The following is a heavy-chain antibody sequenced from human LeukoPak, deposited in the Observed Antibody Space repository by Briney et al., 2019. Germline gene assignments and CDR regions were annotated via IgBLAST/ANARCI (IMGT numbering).Heavy chain of an antibody. V-gene: IGHV3-23*01. CDR2: ITGGGGTT. J-gene: IGHJ4*02. CDR1: GLTFSSYG. Sequence: GGSLRLSCEASGLTFSSYGMSWVRQAPGKGLQWVSAITGGGGTTYYADSVRGRFTISRDNSKNMLYLQMNSLRAEDTAVYYCAKMQGYFDYWGQGTLVPVSS. CDR3: AKMQGYFDY.